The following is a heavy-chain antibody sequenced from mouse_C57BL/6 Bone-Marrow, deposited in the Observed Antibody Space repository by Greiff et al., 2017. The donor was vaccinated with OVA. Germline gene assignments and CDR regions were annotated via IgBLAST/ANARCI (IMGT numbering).Heavy chain of an antibody. V-gene: IGHV7-3*01. Sequence: EVQGVESGGGLVQPGGSLSLSCAASGFTFTDYYMSWVRQPPGKALEWLGFIRNKANGYTTEYSASVKGRFTISRDNSQSILYLQMNALRAEDSATYYCARSWGRVDYHAMDYWGQGTSVTVSS. D-gene: IGHD1-1*02. CDR1: GFTFTDYY. CDR2: IRNKANGYTT. CDR3: ARSWGRVDYHAMDY. J-gene: IGHJ4*01.